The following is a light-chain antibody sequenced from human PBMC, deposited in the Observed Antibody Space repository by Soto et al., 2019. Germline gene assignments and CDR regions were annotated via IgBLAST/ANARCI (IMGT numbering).Light chain of an antibody. J-gene: IGKJ5*01. CDR3: QQLHSYPIT. CDR1: QGMNTY. V-gene: IGKV1-9*01. CDR2: GAS. Sequence: DIQLTQSPSFLSASAGDRVTISCRASQGMNTYVAWYQQKPGKAPKLLIYGASTLHTGVPSRFSGSESGAEFTLTISSLQPEDFATYYCQQLHSYPITFGQGTRLEIK.